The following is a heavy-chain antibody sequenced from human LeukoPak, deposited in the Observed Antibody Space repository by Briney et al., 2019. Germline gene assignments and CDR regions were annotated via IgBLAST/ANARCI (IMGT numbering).Heavy chain of an antibody. Sequence: SETLSLTCTVSGGSISSHYWNWIRQPPGKGLEWIGYIYYSGSTNYNPSLKSRVTISLDTSKSQFSLKLSSVTAADTAVYYCARVVVVAATLDNWFDPWGQGTLVTVSS. V-gene: IGHV4-59*11. J-gene: IGHJ5*02. CDR1: GGSISSHY. CDR2: IYYSGST. D-gene: IGHD2-15*01. CDR3: ARVVVVAATLDNWFDP.